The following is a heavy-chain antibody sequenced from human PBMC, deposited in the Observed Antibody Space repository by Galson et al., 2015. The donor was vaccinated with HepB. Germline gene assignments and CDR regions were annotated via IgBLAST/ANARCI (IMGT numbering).Heavy chain of an antibody. CDR1: GGSFRGYY. D-gene: IGHD5-12*01. V-gene: IGHV4-34*01. J-gene: IGHJ4*02. Sequence: ETLSLTCAVYGGSFRGYYWSWIRQPPGKGLEWIGEINHSGSTNYNPSLKSRVTISVDTSKNQFSLKLSSVTAADTAVYYCARTRGYSGYDWCDYWGQGTLVTVSS. CDR2: INHSGST. CDR3: ARTRGYSGYDWCDY.